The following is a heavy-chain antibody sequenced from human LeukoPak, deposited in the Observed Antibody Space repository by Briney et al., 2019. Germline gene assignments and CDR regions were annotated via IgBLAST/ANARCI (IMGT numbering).Heavy chain of an antibody. CDR2: IYTSGST. V-gene: IGHV4-4*07. J-gene: IGHJ6*02. Sequence: SETLSLTCTVSGGSISSYYWSWIRQPAGKGLEWIGRIYTSGSTNYSPSLKSRVTMSVDTSKNQFSLKLSSVTAADTAVYYCARENVDTAMVGYYYYYGMDVWGQGTTVTVSS. CDR3: ARENVDTAMVGYYYYYGMDV. D-gene: IGHD5-18*01. CDR1: GGSISSYY.